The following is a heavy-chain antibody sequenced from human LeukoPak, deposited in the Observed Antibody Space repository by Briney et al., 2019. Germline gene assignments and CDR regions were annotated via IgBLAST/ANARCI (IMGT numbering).Heavy chain of an antibody. V-gene: IGHV1-18*01. D-gene: IGHD6-6*01. CDR3: ARDRTSVAARPGSDY. Sequence: GASVKVSCKASGYTFTSYGISWVRQAPGQGLEWMGWISAYNGNTNYAQKLQGRVTMTTDTSTSTAYMELRSLRSDDTAVYYCARDRTSVAARPGSDYWAREPWSPSPQ. CDR2: ISAYNGNT. J-gene: IGHJ4*02. CDR1: GYTFTSYG.